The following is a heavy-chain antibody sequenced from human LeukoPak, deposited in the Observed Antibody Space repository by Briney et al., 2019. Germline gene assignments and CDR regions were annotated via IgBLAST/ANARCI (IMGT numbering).Heavy chain of an antibody. CDR3: AKRYCSSTTCYDDRGAFDY. D-gene: IGHD2-2*01. J-gene: IGHJ4*02. V-gene: IGHV4-38-2*02. Sequence: PSETLSLTCTVSGYSISSGNYWDWIRQPPGKGLEWIGSIYHSGSTYYNPSLKSRVTISVDTSKNHFSLKLSSVTAADTAVYYCAKRYCSSTTCYDDRGAFDYWGQGTLVTVSS. CDR1: GYSISSGNY. CDR2: IYHSGST.